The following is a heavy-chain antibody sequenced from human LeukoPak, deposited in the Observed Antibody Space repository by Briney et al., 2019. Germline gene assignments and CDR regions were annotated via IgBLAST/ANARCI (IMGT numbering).Heavy chain of an antibody. D-gene: IGHD2-15*01. Sequence: GESLKISCKGSGYNFASYWIGWVRQMPGKGLEWMGIIYPGDSDTRYSPSFQGQVIVSADKSISTAYLQWSSLKASDTAMYYCARRFGYCSGGSCYGGYYFDYWGQGTLVTVSS. CDR3: ARRFGYCSGGSCYGGYYFDY. CDR2: IYPGDSDT. CDR1: GYNFASYW. V-gene: IGHV5-51*01. J-gene: IGHJ4*02.